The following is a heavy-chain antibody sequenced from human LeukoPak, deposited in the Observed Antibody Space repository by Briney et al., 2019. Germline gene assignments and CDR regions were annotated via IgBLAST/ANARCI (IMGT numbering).Heavy chain of an antibody. CDR3: ARGDYDSSGLSFDY. D-gene: IGHD3-22*01. V-gene: IGHV3-72*01. CDR1: GFTFSDHY. Sequence: GGSLRLSCAASGFTFSDHYMNWVRQAPGKGLEWVGRIRKRAHTYTTEYAASVKGRFTISRDDSKNSLYLQINSLKTEDTAVYYCARGDYDSSGLSFDYWGQGTLVTVSS. J-gene: IGHJ4*02. CDR2: IRKRAHTYTT.